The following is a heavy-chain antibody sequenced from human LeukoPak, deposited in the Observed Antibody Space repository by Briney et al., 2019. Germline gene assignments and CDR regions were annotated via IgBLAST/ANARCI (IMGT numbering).Heavy chain of an antibody. CDR1: GGSISSSSYY. CDR3: ARGREYYDSSGSYYFDY. CDR2: IYYSGST. D-gene: IGHD3-22*01. J-gene: IGHJ4*02. V-gene: IGHV4-39*07. Sequence: SETLSLTCTVSGGSISSSSYYWGWIRQPPGKGLEWIGSIYYSGSTYYNPSLKGRVTISVDTSKNQFSLKLSSVTAAVTAVYYCARGREYYDSSGSYYFDYWGQGTLVTVSS.